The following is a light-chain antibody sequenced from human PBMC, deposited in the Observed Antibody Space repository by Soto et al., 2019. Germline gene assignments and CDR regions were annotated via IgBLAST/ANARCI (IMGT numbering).Light chain of an antibody. J-gene: IGKJ5*01. V-gene: IGKV1-12*01. Sequence: DIQMTQSPSSVSASVGARVTITCRASQSIASWLTWYQQKPGKAPNVLIYAASRLQSGVPSRFSGSGSGTDLTLTISGLRPEDCATYDCQQLDSYPATFGQGTRLEIK. CDR3: QQLDSYPAT. CDR1: QSIASW. CDR2: AAS.